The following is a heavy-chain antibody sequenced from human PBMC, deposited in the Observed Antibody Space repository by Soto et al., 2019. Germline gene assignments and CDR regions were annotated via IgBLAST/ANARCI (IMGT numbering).Heavy chain of an antibody. CDR3: ARRRYCGSGCYNKHYYGMDV. D-gene: IGHD2-21*02. J-gene: IGHJ6*02. Sequence: QVQLVQSGAEVKKPGSSVKVSCRASGDTFSSYAVNWVRQAPGRGLEWMGRVIPVLGTTDYAQKFRGRVTMTADRPRTTVYVELSSLRSDDTVVYCWARRRYCGSGCYNKHYYGMDVWGQGTTVTVAS. V-gene: IGHV1-69*08. CDR1: GDTFSSYA. CDR2: VIPVLGTT.